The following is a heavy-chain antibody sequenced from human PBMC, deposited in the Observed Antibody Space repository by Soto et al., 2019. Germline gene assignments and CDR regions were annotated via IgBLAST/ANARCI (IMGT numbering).Heavy chain of an antibody. V-gene: IGHV3-23*01. CDR1: GFTFSSYA. CDR3: ARGRGMQLWLLDS. CDR2: ISGSGGST. J-gene: IGHJ4*02. Sequence: EVQLLESGGGLVQPGGSLRLSCAASGFTFSSYAMSWVRQAPGKGLEWVSAISGSGGSTYYADSVKGRFTISRDNSKNTLYLQMNSLRAEDTAVYYCARGRGMQLWLLDSWGQGTLVTVSS. D-gene: IGHD5-18*01.